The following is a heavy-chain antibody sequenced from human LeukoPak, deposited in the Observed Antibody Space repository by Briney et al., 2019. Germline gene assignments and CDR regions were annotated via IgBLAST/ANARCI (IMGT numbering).Heavy chain of an antibody. J-gene: IGHJ4*02. V-gene: IGHV3-30*02. D-gene: IGHD4-23*01. CDR1: GFTFSSYG. Sequence: GGSLRLSCAASGFTFSSYGMHWVRQAPGKGLEWVAFIRYDGSNKYYADSVKGRFTISRDNSKNTLYLQMNSLRAEDTAVYYCAKDSDYGGNSGDYWGQGTLVTVSS. CDR3: AKDSDYGGNSGDY. CDR2: IRYDGSNK.